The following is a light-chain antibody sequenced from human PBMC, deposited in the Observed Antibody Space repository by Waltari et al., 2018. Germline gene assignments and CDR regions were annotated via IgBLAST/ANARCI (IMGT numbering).Light chain of an antibody. CDR2: DKN. V-gene: IGLV3-19*01. Sequence: SSELTQDPAVSVALGQTISITCQGDSLKTYYATWYQQKPGQAPLLVIYDKNARPSGIPDRCSCSSSGNTASLTSTGAQAEDEADYYCQSRDTTATHVLFGGGTKLTVL. CDR1: SLKTYY. J-gene: IGLJ2*01. CDR3: QSRDTTATHVL.